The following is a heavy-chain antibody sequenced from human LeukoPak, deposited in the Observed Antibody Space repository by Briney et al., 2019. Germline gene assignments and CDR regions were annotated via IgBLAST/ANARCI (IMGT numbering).Heavy chain of an antibody. D-gene: IGHD6-19*01. CDR1: GYSSTNYG. CDR3: ARSSFVAVAGTIDY. J-gene: IGHJ4*02. V-gene: IGHV1-18*01. Sequence: GASVKVSCKASGYSSTNYGISWVRQAPGQGLEWMGWIHIYRGDTNYAQKFQGRVTMTTDTSTSTVYMEVRGLRSDDTAVYYCARSSFVAVAGTIDYWGQGTLVTVSS. CDR2: IHIYRGDT.